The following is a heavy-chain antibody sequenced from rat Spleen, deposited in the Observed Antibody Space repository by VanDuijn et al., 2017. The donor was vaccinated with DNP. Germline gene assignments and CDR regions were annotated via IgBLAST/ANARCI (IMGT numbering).Heavy chain of an antibody. CDR2: INKDSSTV. Sequence: EVKLVESGGGLVQPGRSLKLSCAASGFNFNDYWMGWVRQAPGKGLEWIGKINKDSSTVNYTPSLKDKFTISRDNAQNTLYLQMSKLGSEDTAIYYCARAGRESYASSVYWGQGVMVTVSS. J-gene: IGHJ2*01. CDR1: GFNFNDYW. D-gene: IGHD1-12*01. V-gene: IGHV4-2*01. CDR3: ARAGRESYASSVY.